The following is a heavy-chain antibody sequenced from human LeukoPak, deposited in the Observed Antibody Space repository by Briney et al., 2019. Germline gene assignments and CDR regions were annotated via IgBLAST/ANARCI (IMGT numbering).Heavy chain of an antibody. Sequence: SEALSLTCAGSGVSISDSFWTWIRQPAGKGLEWIGRFHASGSTNYNPSLKSRVTMSVDTSKNHFSLRLASVTAADTAVYYCAKDQTARSSSSWYADWYFDLWGRGTLVTVSS. V-gene: IGHV4-4*07. D-gene: IGHD6-13*01. CDR3: AKDQTARSSSSWYADWYFDL. CDR2: FHASGST. J-gene: IGHJ2*01. CDR1: GVSISDSF.